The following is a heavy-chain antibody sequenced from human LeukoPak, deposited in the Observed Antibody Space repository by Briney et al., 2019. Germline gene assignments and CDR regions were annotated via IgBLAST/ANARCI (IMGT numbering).Heavy chain of an antibody. CDR2: ISSSSTTI. J-gene: IGHJ3*02. Sequence: GGSLRLSCAASGFTFSSHSMNWVRQAPGKGLEWVSYISSSSTTIYYADSVKGRFTISRDNAKNSLYLQMNSLRDEDTAVYYCAGDTVTIFHIWGQGTMVTVSS. D-gene: IGHD4-17*01. V-gene: IGHV3-48*02. CDR3: AGDTVTIFHI. CDR1: GFTFSSHS.